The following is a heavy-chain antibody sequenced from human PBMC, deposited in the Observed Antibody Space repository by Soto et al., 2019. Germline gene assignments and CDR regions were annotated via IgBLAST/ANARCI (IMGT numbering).Heavy chain of an antibody. CDR2: IDPSDSYT. V-gene: IGHV5-10-1*01. Sequence: GESLKISCKGSGYSFTSYWISWVRQMPGKGLEWMGRIDPSDSYTNYSPSFQGHVTISADKSISTAYLQWSSLKASDTAMYYCARQGYCSGGSCYRLGMDVLGQGTTVTVSS. CDR1: GYSFTSYW. D-gene: IGHD2-15*01. CDR3: ARQGYCSGGSCYRLGMDV. J-gene: IGHJ6*02.